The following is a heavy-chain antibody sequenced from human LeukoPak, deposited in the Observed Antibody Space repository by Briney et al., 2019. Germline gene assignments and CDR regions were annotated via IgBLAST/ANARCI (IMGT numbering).Heavy chain of an antibody. CDR3: AKDIPGAYSSGWAGGDY. V-gene: IGHV3-30*04. Sequence: PGGSLRLSCAASGFTFSSYAMHWVRQAPGKGLEWVAVISYDGSNKYYADSVKGRFTISRDNSKNTLYLQMNSLRAEDTAVYYCAKDIPGAYSSGWAGGDYWGQGTLVTVSS. D-gene: IGHD6-19*01. CDR1: GFTFSSYA. J-gene: IGHJ4*02. CDR2: ISYDGSNK.